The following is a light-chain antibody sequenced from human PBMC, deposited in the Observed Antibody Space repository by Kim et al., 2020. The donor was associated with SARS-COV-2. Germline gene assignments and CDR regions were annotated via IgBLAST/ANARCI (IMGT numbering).Light chain of an antibody. Sequence: GQRVTISCSGGSSNIGSNTVNWYRQLPGTAPKLLIYSNNQRPSGVPDRFSGSKSGTSASLAISGLQSEDEADYYCAAWDDSLNGVVFGGGTQLTVL. CDR2: SNN. CDR3: AAWDDSLNGVV. J-gene: IGLJ2*01. CDR1: SSNIGSNT. V-gene: IGLV1-44*01.